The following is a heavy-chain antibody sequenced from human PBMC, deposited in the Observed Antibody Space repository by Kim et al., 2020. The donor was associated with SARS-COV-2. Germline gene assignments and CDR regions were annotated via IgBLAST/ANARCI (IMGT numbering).Heavy chain of an antibody. V-gene: IGHV3-9*01. Sequence: GGSLRISCAASGFTFDDYAMHWVRQAPGKGLEWVSGISWNSGSIGYADSVKGRFTISRDNAKNSLYLQMNSLRAEDTALYYCAKTRGYSYARDYFDYWG. J-gene: IGHJ4*01. D-gene: IGHD5-18*01. CDR3: AKTRGYSYARDYFDY. CDR1: GFTFDDYA. CDR2: ISWNSGSI.